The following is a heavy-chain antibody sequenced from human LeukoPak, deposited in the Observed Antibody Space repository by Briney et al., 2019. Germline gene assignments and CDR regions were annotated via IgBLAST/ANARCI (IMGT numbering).Heavy chain of an antibody. CDR2: IYSSGNT. Sequence: SETLSLTCTVSGDSITSHYWSWIRQPPGKGLEWIAYIYSSGNTKYNPSLESRVTISVDTSKNQFSLKLHSVTAADTAMYYCARHPRSCTGGGTCYSWFDASGQGTLVTVS. D-gene: IGHD2-15*01. CDR1: GDSITSHY. J-gene: IGHJ5*02. V-gene: IGHV4-59*08. CDR3: ARHPRSCTGGGTCYSWFDA.